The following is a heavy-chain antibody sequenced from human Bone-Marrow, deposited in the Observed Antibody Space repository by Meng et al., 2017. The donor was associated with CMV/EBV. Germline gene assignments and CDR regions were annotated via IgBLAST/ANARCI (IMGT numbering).Heavy chain of an antibody. CDR2: ISYDGSNK. CDR3: AKTAAVHFDY. CDR1: GFTFSSYA. D-gene: IGHD6-13*01. Sequence: GGSLRLSCAASGFTFSSYAMHWVRQAPGKGLEWVAVISYDGSNKYYADSVKGRFTISRDNSKNTLYLQMNSLRAEDTAVYYCAKTAAVHFDYWGQGTLVTVSS. V-gene: IGHV3-30-3*01. J-gene: IGHJ4*02.